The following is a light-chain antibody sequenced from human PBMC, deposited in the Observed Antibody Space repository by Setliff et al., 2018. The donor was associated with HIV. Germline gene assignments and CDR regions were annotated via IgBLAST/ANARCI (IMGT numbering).Light chain of an antibody. J-gene: IGLJ1*01. Sequence: QSVLAQPRSVSGSPGQSVTISCTGTSSDVGGYNYVSWYQQHPGKAPKLMIFDVTERPSGVPDRFSGSKSGNTAPLTISGLQAEDEADYYCCSYAGTYTFEVFGTGTKV. CDR2: DVT. CDR3: CSYAGTYTFEV. CDR1: SSDVGGYNY. V-gene: IGLV2-11*01.